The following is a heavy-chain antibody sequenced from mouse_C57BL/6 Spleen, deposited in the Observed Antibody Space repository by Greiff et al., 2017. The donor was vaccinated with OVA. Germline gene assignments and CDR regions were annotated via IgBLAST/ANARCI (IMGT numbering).Heavy chain of an antibody. CDR2: INPNNGGT. V-gene: IGHV1-26*01. CDR3: AREDTTVVATRYWYFDV. D-gene: IGHD1-1*01. Sequence: EVQLQQSGPELVKPGASVKISCKASGYTFTDYYMNWVKQSHGKSLEWIGDINPNNGGTSYNQKFKGKATLTVDKSSSTAHMELRSLTSEDSAVYYCAREDTTVVATRYWYFDVWGTGTTVTVSS. CDR1: GYTFTDYY. J-gene: IGHJ1*03.